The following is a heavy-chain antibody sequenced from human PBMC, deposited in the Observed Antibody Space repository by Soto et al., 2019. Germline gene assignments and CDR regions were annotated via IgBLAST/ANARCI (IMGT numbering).Heavy chain of an antibody. CDR1: GYTFSSYA. Sequence: EVQLFESGGGLVQPGGSLRLPCAASGYTFSSYAMSWVRQAPGKGVEWVSAISGSGGSTYYEDSVKGRFTISRDNSKNTLDLQRNSLRAQDTALNYGAPKWEYGVYIWGQGTMVNVSS. V-gene: IGHV3-23*01. J-gene: IGHJ3*02. D-gene: IGHD4-17*01. CDR3: APKWEYGVYI. CDR2: ISGSGGST.